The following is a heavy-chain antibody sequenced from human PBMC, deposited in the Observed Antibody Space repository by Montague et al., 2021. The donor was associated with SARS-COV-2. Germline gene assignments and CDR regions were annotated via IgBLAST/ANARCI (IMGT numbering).Heavy chain of an antibody. D-gene: IGHD6-13*01. V-gene: IGHV6-1*01. Sequence: CAISGDSVAGHRPGSEEHTSAPQSQFHCVCRPLHEKKKYYDYAVSVKSRMTISPDTSKNQFSLQLSSVTPEDRAVYYCARDPRYSLSWSFDYWGQGTLVTVSS. CDR3: ARDPRYSLSWSFDY. CDR1: GDSVAGHRPG. J-gene: IGHJ4*02. CDR2: PLHEKKKYY.